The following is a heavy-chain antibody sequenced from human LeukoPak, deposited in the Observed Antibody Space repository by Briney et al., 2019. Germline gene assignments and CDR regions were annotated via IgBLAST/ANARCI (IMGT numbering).Heavy chain of an antibody. D-gene: IGHD3-22*01. J-gene: IGHJ3*02. CDR1: GFTFSTYG. V-gene: IGHV3-30*03. CDR2: ISFDGSNK. CDR3: ATYYYDSSAQRGDDAFDI. Sequence: PGRSLRLSCAASGFTFSTYGTHWVRQAPGKGLEWVALISFDGSNKYYADSVKGRFTVSRDNAKKSLYLQMNSLRAEDTAIYYCATYYYDSSAQRGDDAFDIWGQGTMVTVSS.